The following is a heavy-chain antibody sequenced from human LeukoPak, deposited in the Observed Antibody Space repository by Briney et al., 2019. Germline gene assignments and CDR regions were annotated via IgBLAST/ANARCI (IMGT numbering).Heavy chain of an antibody. J-gene: IGHJ1*01. V-gene: IGHV4-4*02. CDR1: GGSISSSNW. CDR3: ARGVAVAGSTYFQH. Sequence: SETLSLTCAASGGSISSSNWWSWVRQPAGKGLGWIGEIYHSGSTNYNPSLKSRVTISVDKSKNQFSLKLSSVTAADTAVYYCARGVAVAGSTYFQHWGQGTLVTVSS. D-gene: IGHD6-19*01. CDR2: IYHSGST.